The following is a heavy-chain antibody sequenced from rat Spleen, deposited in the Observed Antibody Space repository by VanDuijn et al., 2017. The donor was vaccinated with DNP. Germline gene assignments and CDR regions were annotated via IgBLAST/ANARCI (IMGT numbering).Heavy chain of an antibody. Sequence: QVQLKESGPGLVQPSQTLSLTCTVSGFSLTSYGVSWVRQPPGKGLEWIAAISSGGSTYYNSALKSRLSISRDTSKSQVFLTMNSLQPEDTAIYFCTRATHWGQGTLVTVSS. J-gene: IGHJ3*01. V-gene: IGHV2S12*01. CDR3: TRATH. CDR1: GFSLTSYG. CDR2: ISSGGST.